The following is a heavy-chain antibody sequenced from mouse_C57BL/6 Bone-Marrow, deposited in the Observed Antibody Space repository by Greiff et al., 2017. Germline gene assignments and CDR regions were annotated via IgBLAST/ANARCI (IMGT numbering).Heavy chain of an antibody. J-gene: IGHJ3*01. CDR3: ARGGGHRFAY. Sequence: QVQLQQSGPELVQPGASVKISCKASGYSFTDYNMHWVKQRPGQGLEWIGEIDPSDSYTNYNQKFKGKSTLTVDKSSSTAYMQRSSLTSEDSAVYYCARGGGHRFAYWGQGTLVTVSA. V-gene: IGHV1-69*01. CDR2: IDPSDSYT. CDR1: GYSFTDYN.